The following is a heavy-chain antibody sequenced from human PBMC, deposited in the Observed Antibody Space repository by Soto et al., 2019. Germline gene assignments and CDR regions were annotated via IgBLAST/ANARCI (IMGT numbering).Heavy chain of an antibody. Sequence: GASVKVSCKASGYNFITYDISWVRQAPGQGLEWLGWISAYSGDKKYAQKVQGRLTMTTDTSTMTAYMELRSLRSDDTAVYYCTRTPRGAGTFDYWGQGSLVTSPQ. V-gene: IGHV1-18*01. D-gene: IGHD2-15*01. CDR1: GYNFITYD. J-gene: IGHJ4*02. CDR2: ISAYSGDK. CDR3: TRTPRGAGTFDY.